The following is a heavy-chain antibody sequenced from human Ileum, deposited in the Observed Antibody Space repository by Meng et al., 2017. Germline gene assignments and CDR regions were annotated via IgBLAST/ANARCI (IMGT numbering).Heavy chain of an antibody. CDR1: CDSISSCNW. J-gene: IGHJ4*02. Sequence: VQLQESGPGLVKPSGTLSLTCAVSCDSISSCNWWNWVRQSPGKGLEWIREIFHGGTTNYNPSLKNRVTLLMDKSKNQFSLQLTSVTAADTAVFYCARGIGDIRVGFDYWGQGILVTASS. V-gene: IGHV4-4*02. CDR3: ARGIGDIRVGFDY. CDR2: IFHGGTT. D-gene: IGHD5-12*01.